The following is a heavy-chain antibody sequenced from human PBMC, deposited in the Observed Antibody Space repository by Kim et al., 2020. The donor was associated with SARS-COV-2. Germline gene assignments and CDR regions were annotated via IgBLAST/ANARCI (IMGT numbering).Heavy chain of an antibody. J-gene: IGHJ4*02. D-gene: IGHD3-10*01. Sequence: ASVKVSCKASGYTFTSYYMHWVRQAPGQGLEWMGIINPSGGSTSYAQKFQGRVTMTRDTSTSTVYMELSSLRSEDTAVYYCARDKPYYYGSGEDYYFDYWGQGTLVTVSS. CDR2: INPSGGST. CDR1: GYTFTSYY. V-gene: IGHV1-46*01. CDR3: ARDKPYYYGSGEDYYFDY.